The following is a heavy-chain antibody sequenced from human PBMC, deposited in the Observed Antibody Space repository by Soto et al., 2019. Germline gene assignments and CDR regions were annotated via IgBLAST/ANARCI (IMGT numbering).Heavy chain of an antibody. CDR2: IYWDDYK. Sequence: QITLKESGPTLVKPTQTLTLTCTFSGFSLDTSGVGVGWIRQPPGKALEWVAVIYWDDYKNFSPSLESRLTITSDTSKNLVVRTMTDMDPVDTATYYCAHKGSGLYPLDSWGQGTLVTVSS. D-gene: IGHD3-10*01. CDR3: AHKGSGLYPLDS. J-gene: IGHJ5*01. CDR1: GFSLDTSGVG. V-gene: IGHV2-5*02.